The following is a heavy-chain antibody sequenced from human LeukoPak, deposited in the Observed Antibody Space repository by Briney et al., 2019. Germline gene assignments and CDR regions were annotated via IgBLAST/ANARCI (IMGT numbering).Heavy chain of an antibody. CDR2: ISAYNGNT. J-gene: IGHJ4*02. V-gene: IGHV1-18*01. D-gene: IGHD3-22*01. CDR1: GYTFTSYG. CDR3: ARSSDYYDSSGYLDY. Sequence: GASVKVSCKATGYTFTSYGISWVRQAPGQGLEWMGWISAYNGNTNHAQKLQGRVTMTTDTSTSTAYMELRSLRSDDTAVYYCARSSDYYDSSGYLDYWGQGTLVTVSS.